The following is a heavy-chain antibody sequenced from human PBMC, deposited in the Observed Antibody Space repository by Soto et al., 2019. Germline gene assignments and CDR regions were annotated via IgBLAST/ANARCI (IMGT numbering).Heavy chain of an antibody. V-gene: IGHV1-2*02. J-gene: IGHJ3*01. CDR1: GYYFTGHY. Sequence: ASVKVSCKASGYYFTGHYMHWVRQAPGQGLEWLGWIDPDSGGTNYEQKLQGRVTMTRDTSISTAYMELSRLKSDDTAVYYCAIVAFPGRAFDVWGQGTMVTVSS. CDR3: AIVAFPGRAFDV. CDR2: IDPDSGGT. D-gene: IGHD3-3*02.